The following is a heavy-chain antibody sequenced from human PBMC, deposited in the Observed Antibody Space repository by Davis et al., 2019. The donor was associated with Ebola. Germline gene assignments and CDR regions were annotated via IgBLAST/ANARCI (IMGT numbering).Heavy chain of an antibody. Sequence: HTGGSLRLSCAASGFTFSSYAMTWVRQAPGKGLVWVSRIKSDGSSTYYADSVKGRFTISRDNSKNSLYLQMNSLRTEDTALYYCAKAHSPASYSSSWAGPNYYYYGMDVWGQGTTVTVSS. V-gene: IGHV3-74*01. J-gene: IGHJ6*02. CDR2: IKSDGSST. CDR1: GFTFSSYA. D-gene: IGHD6-13*01. CDR3: AKAHSPASYSSSWAGPNYYYYGMDV.